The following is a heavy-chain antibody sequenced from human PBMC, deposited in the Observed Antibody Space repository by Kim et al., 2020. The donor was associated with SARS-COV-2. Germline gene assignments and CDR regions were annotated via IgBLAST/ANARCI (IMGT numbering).Heavy chain of an antibody. CDR3: ARQFGFDWNDSFGP. Sequence: GESLKISCQGSDYSFASYWIGWVRQVPGKGLEWMGIIYPRDSHTTYSPSFQGQVTISADESISTAYLEWSSLKASDNAIYYCARQFGFDWNDSFGPWGQGTLVTVSS. CDR2: IYPRDSHT. V-gene: IGHV5-51*01. D-gene: IGHD1-1*01. CDR1: DYSFASYW. J-gene: IGHJ5*02.